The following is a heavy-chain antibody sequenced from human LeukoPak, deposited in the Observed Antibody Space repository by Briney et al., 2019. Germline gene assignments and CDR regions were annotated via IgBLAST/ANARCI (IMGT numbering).Heavy chain of an antibody. D-gene: IGHD3-10*01. CDR2: IGSSDSTT. Sequence: GGSLRLSCVGSGFTFSSYEMNWVRQAPGKGLEWLSYIGSSDSTTHYADSVKGRFTISRDNSKNTLYLQMNSLRAEDTAVYYCAKDGLWFGELDGYFDYWGQGTLVTVSS. J-gene: IGHJ4*02. V-gene: IGHV3-48*03. CDR1: GFTFSSYE. CDR3: AKDGLWFGELDGYFDY.